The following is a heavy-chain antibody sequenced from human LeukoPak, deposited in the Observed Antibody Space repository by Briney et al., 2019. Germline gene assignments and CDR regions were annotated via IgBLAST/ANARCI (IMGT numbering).Heavy chain of an antibody. D-gene: IGHD6-6*01. CDR1: GFTFSSYA. V-gene: IGHV3-23*01. J-gene: IGHJ6*02. Sequence: PGASLRLSCAASGFTFSSYAMSWVRQAPGKGLEWVSTISGSGGSSGRTYYADSVKGRFTISRDNSKNTLYLQMNSLRAEDTAVYYCARAAGAARPTYYYYGMDVWGQGTTVTVSS. CDR3: ARAAGAARPTYYYYGMDV. CDR2: ISGSGGSSGRT.